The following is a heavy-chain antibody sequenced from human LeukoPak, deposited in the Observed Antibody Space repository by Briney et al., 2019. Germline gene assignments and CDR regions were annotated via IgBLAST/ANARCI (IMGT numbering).Heavy chain of an antibody. CDR3: TTDMGGYYFDY. V-gene: IGHV3-15*01. D-gene: IGHD1-26*01. J-gene: IGHJ4*02. Sequence: KAGGSLRLSCAASGFTFSNAWMSWVHQAPGKGLEWVGRIKSKTDGGTTDYAAPVKGRFTISRDDSKNTLYLQMNSLKTEDTAVYYCTTDMGGYYFDYWGQGTLVTVSS. CDR1: GFTFSNAW. CDR2: IKSKTDGGTT.